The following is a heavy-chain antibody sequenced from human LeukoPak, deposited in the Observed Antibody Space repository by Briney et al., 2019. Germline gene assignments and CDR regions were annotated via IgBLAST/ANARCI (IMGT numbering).Heavy chain of an antibody. CDR1: GFTFSNYA. V-gene: IGHV3-74*01. D-gene: IGHD2-2*01. Sequence: GGSLRLSCAASGFTFSNYAMHWVRQGPGKGLVWLSRIKYDGSYTSYADSVKGRFTVSRDNAKNTLYLQMNSLRAEDTAVYYCARDSSSVPEYWGQGTPVTVSS. CDR2: IKYDGSYT. CDR3: ARDSSSVPEY. J-gene: IGHJ4*02.